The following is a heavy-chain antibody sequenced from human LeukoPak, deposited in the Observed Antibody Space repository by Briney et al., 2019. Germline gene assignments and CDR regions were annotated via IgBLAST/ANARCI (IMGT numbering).Heavy chain of an antibody. CDR1: GGSISSGGYY. CDR3: ARVGYSSSRL. V-gene: IGHV4-30-2*01. Sequence: SETLSLTCTVYGGSISSGGYYWSWIRQPPGKGLEWIGYIYHSGSTYYNPSLKSRVTISVDRSKNQFSLKLSSVTAADTAVYYCARVGYSSSRLWGQGTLVTVSS. D-gene: IGHD6-13*01. CDR2: IYHSGST. J-gene: IGHJ4*02.